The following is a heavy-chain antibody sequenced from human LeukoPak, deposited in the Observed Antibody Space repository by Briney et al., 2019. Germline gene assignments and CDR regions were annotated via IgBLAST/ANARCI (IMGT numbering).Heavy chain of an antibody. V-gene: IGHV3-72*01. J-gene: IGHJ4*02. CDR2: SRAKIDSYTT. CDR3: VREYYYDFPQ. D-gene: IGHD3-3*01. Sequence: GGSLRLSCAASGFTFSDHYMDWVRQAPGKGLEWVGRSRAKIDSYTTEYAASVKGRFTISRDESENTLYLHMNSLKTEDTAVYYCVREYYYDFPQWGQGTLVTVSS. CDR1: GFTFSDHY.